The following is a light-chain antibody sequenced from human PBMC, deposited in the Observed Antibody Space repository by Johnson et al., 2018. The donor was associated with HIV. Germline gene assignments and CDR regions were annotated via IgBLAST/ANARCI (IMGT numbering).Light chain of an antibody. V-gene: IGLV1-51*02. CDR1: SSNIGNNY. CDR2: ENN. Sequence: QSVLTQPPSVSAAPGQKVTISCSGSSSNIGNNYVSWYQQLPGTAPKLLIYENNKRPSGIPARFSGSKSGTSATLGITGLQTGDEADYYCGTWDSSLSAGGNVVGTGTKRTFL. J-gene: IGLJ1*01. CDR3: GTWDSSLSAGGNV.